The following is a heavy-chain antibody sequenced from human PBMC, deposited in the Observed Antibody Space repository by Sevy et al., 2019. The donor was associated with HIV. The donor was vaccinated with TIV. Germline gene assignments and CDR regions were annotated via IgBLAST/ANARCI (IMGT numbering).Heavy chain of an antibody. CDR3: ARVGGYCSGGNCYRLFYFDY. Sequence: ASVKVSCKASGYIFNNYGIGWVRQAPGQGLEWMGWISAYNGITNYAHKLQDGVTMTTDTSTSTAYMELRSLRSDDTAVYYCARVGGYCSGGNCYRLFYFDYWGQGTLVTVSS. D-gene: IGHD2-15*01. CDR1: GYIFNNYG. V-gene: IGHV1-18*01. CDR2: ISAYNGIT. J-gene: IGHJ4*02.